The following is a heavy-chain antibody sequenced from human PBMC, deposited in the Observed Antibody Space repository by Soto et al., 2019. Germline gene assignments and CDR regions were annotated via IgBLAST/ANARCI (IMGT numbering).Heavy chain of an antibody. D-gene: IGHD2-15*01. V-gene: IGHV3-23*01. CDR1: GFTFSSYA. CDR3: AKRRGAGGHFDY. CDR2: VSIGGST. Sequence: PVGSLRLSFAASGFTFSSYAMGWVRQGPGKGLEWVAVVSIGGSTHYADSVRGRFTISRDNSKNTLSLQMNSLTAEDTAVYFCAKRRGAGGHFDYWGQGALVTVSS. J-gene: IGHJ4*02.